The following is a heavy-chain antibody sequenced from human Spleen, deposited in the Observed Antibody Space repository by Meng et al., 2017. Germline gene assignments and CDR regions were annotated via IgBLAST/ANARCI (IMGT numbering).Heavy chain of an antibody. J-gene: IGHJ4*02. CDR2: INHSGST. D-gene: IGHD4-11*01. CDR1: GVSFSEYY. V-gene: IGHV4-34*01. CDR3: AGGPTTMALDFDY. Sequence: QQWGADLLKPSEPLTLSCGVYGVSFSEYYWSFSRKPPGKGLEWIGEINHSGSTTYHPYLESRATMSVDTSQNNLSLKLSSVTAADSAVYYCAGGPTTMALDFDYWGQGTLVTVSS.